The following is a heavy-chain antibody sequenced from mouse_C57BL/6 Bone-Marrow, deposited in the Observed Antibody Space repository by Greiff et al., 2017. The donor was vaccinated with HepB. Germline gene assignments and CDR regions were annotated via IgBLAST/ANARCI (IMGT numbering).Heavy chain of an antibody. CDR2: IWTGGGT. CDR3: ARYYYGSRGNYFDY. D-gene: IGHD1-1*01. V-gene: IGHV2-9-1*01. Sequence: VKVVESGPGLVAPSQTLSITCTVSGFSLTSYAISWVRQPPGKGLEWLGVIWTGGGTNYNSALKSRLSISKDNTKSQVFLKMNSLQTDDTARYYCARYYYGSRGNYFDYWGQGTTLTVSS. J-gene: IGHJ2*01. CDR1: GFSLTSYA.